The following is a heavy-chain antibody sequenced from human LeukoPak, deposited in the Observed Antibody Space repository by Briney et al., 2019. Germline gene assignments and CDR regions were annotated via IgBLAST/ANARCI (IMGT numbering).Heavy chain of an antibody. Sequence: GSLRLSCAASGITFSSYAMSWVRQAPGKGLGWVSAISCSGGTTYYADSVKGRFTISRDNSKNTLYLQMNSLRAEDTAVYYCAKKKNWGLYAFDIWGRGTMVTVSS. CDR3: AKKKNWGLYAFDI. D-gene: IGHD7-27*01. CDR2: ISCSGGTT. J-gene: IGHJ3*02. V-gene: IGHV3-23*01. CDR1: GITFSSYA.